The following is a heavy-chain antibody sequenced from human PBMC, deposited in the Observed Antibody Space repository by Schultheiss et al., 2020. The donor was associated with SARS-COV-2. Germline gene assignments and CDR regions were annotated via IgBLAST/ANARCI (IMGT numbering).Heavy chain of an antibody. Sequence: GGSLRLSCAASGFTFSSYAMSWVRQAPGKGLEWVSAISGSGGTTYSADSVKGRFTISRDKSKNTLYLQMNSLRAEDTAVYYCAKETAVAGTHYWGQGTLVTVSS. CDR2: ISGSGGTT. V-gene: IGHV3-23*01. D-gene: IGHD6-19*01. CDR1: GFTFSSYA. CDR3: AKETAVAGTHY. J-gene: IGHJ4*02.